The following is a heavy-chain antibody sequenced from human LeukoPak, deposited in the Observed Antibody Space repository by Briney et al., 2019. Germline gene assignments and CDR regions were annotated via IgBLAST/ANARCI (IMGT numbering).Heavy chain of an antibody. CDR2: IKQDGSEK. J-gene: IGHJ4*02. CDR1: GFTFSSYW. V-gene: IGHV3-7*01. D-gene: IGHD1-1*01. CDR3: ARTGTTKPLDY. Sequence: GGSLRPSCAASGFTFSSYWMSWVRQAPGKGLEWVANIKQDGSEKYYVDSVKGRFTISRDNAKNSLYLQMNSLRAEDTAVYYCARTGTTKPLDYWGQGTLVTVSS.